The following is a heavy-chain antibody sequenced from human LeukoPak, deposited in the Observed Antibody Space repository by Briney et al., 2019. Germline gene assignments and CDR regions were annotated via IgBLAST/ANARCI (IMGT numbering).Heavy chain of an antibody. Sequence: PGGSLRLSCAASGFTFDDYAMHWVRQAPGKGLEWVSGISWNSGSIGYADSVKGRFTISRDNAKNSLYLQMNSLRAEDTAVYYCARVKTPLLWFGELFGENWFDPWGQGTLVTVSS. J-gene: IGHJ5*02. V-gene: IGHV3-9*01. D-gene: IGHD3-10*01. CDR1: GFTFDDYA. CDR2: ISWNSGSI. CDR3: ARVKTPLLWFGELFGENWFDP.